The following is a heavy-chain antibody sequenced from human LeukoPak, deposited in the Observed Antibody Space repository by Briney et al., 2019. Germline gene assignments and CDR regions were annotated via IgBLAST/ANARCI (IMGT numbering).Heavy chain of an antibody. CDR1: GGTFSSYA. CDR2: IIPIFGTA. J-gene: IGHJ4*02. V-gene: IGHV1-69*05. D-gene: IGHD5-12*01. Sequence: SVKVSCKASGGTFSSYAISWVRQAPGQGLEWMGRIIPIFGTANYAQKFQGRVTITTDESTSTAYMELSSLRSEDTAVYYCATGRWGSGYELQYDYWGQGTLVTVSS. CDR3: ATGRWGSGYELQYDY.